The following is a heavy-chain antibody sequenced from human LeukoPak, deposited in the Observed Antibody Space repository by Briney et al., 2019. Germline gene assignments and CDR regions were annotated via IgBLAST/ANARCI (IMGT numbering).Heavy chain of an antibody. J-gene: IGHJ4*02. CDR2: IKWNSGSI. CDR1: GFMFDDYA. V-gene: IGHV3-9*01. CDR3: AKGACSSISCYIDY. D-gene: IGHD2-2*01. Sequence: PGGSLRLSCAASGFMFDDYAMHWVRQAPGKGLEWVSGIKWNSGSIGYVDSVKGRFTISRDNAKNSLYLQMNSLRAEGTAFYFCAKGACSSISCYIDYWGQGTLVTVSS.